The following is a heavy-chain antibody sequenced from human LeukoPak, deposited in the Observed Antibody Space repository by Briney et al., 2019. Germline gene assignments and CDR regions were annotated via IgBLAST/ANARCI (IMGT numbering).Heavy chain of an antibody. D-gene: IGHD3-3*01. J-gene: IGHJ6*02. CDR3: ARVGTSYDFWSGYFPSTMDV. Sequence: SETLSLTCTVSGGSISSYYWSWIRQPPGKGLEWIGYIYYSGSTNYNPSLKSRVTISVDTSKNQFSLKLSSVTAADTAVYYCARVGTSYDFWSGYFPSTMDVWGQGTTVTVSS. CDR2: IYYSGST. V-gene: IGHV4-59*08. CDR1: GGSISSYY.